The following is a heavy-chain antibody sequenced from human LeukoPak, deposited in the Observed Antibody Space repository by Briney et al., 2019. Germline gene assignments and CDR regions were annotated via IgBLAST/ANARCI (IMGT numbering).Heavy chain of an antibody. J-gene: IGHJ3*02. D-gene: IGHD3-3*01. CDR2: ISAYNGNT. CDR3: ARETGDFWSGYSKPHAFDI. Sequence: ASVKVSCKASGYTFTSYGISWVRQAPGQGLEWMGWISAYNGNTNYAQKLQGRVTMTTDTSTSTAYMELRSLRSDDTAVYYCARETGDFWSGYSKPHAFDIRGQGTMVTVSS. CDR1: GYTFTSYG. V-gene: IGHV1-18*01.